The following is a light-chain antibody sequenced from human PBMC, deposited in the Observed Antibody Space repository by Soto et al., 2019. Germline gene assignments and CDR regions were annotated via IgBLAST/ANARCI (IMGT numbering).Light chain of an antibody. CDR2: EDN. Sequence: NFMLTQPHSVSESPGKRVTISCTRSSGSIASNYVQWYQQRPGSAPTTLIYEDNQRPSGVPDRFSGSIDSSSNSASLTISGLKTEDEADYYCQSYNSSNQVFGGGTKLTVL. J-gene: IGLJ2*01. V-gene: IGLV6-57*04. CDR3: QSYNSSNQV. CDR1: SGSIASNY.